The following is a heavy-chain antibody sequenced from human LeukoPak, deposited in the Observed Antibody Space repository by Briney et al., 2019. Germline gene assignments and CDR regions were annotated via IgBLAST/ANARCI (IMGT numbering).Heavy chain of an antibody. J-gene: IGHJ6*03. CDR1: GFTFDDYA. Sequence: GGSLRLSCAATGFTFDDYAMHWVRQAPGKGLEWVSIISWDGNVTYYGDSVKGRFTFSRDNSKNSLYLQMRSLRPEDTALYYCAKDMGLYDSGGYWGQYYIDVWGKGTTVTVSS. V-gene: IGHV3-43D*03. CDR2: ISWDGNVT. D-gene: IGHD3-22*01. CDR3: AKDMGLYDSGGYWGQYYIDV.